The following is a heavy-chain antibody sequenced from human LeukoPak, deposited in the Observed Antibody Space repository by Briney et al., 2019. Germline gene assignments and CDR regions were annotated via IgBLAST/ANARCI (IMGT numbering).Heavy chain of an antibody. D-gene: IGHD2-15*01. CDR2: IIPIFGTA. CDR1: GGTFSSYA. J-gene: IGHJ5*02. Sequence: SVKVSCKASGGTFSSYAISWVRQAPGQGLEWMGGIIPIFGTADYAQKFQGRVTITADESTTTAYMELSSLRSEDTAVYYCAREDCSAGSCYSDWFDPWGQGTLVAVSS. CDR3: AREDCSAGSCYSDWFDP. V-gene: IGHV1-69*13.